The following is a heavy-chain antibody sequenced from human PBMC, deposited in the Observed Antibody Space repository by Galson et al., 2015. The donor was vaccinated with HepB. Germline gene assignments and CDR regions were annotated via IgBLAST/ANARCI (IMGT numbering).Heavy chain of an antibody. CDR2: ISSSSSYI. D-gene: IGHD5-18*01. CDR1: GFTFSSYS. CDR3: ARQAGYSYGYADFDY. V-gene: IGHV3-21*01. J-gene: IGHJ4*02. Sequence: SLRLSCAASGFTFSSYSMNWVRQAPGKGLEWVSSISSSSSYIYYADSVKGRFTISRDNAKNSLYLQMNSLRAEDTAVYYCARQAGYSYGYADFDYWGQGTLVTVSS.